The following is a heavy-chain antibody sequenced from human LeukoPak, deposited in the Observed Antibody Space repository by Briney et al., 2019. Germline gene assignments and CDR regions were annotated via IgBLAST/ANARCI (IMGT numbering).Heavy chain of an antibody. Sequence: VGSLRLSCAASGFTFSSYSMNWVRQAPGKGLEWVSYISSSSSTIYYADSVKGRFTISRDNAKNSLYLQMNSLRAEDTAVYYCARAQTNWGQGTLVTVSS. J-gene: IGHJ4*02. D-gene: IGHD4-11*01. CDR3: ARAQTN. CDR1: GFTFSSYS. CDR2: ISSSSSTI. V-gene: IGHV3-48*01.